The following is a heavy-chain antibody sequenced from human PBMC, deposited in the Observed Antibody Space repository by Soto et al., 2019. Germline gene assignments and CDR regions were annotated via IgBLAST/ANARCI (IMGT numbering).Heavy chain of an antibody. CDR1: GYTFTGYY. CDR2: INPNSGGT. J-gene: IGHJ6*02. D-gene: IGHD3-3*01. CDR3: PRSYYDFWSCYSRYYSAMDV. V-gene: IGHV1-2*04. Sequence: GASVKVSCKASGYTFTGYYIHWVRQAPGHGLEWMGWINPNSGGTNYAQKFQGLVTMTRDTSISTAYMELSRLRSDDTAVYYCPRSYYDFWSCYSRYYSAMDVWGQGTTATVSS.